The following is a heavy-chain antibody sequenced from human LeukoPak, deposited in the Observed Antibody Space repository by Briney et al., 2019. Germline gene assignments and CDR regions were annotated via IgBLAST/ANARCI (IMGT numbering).Heavy chain of an antibody. D-gene: IGHD2-8*01. Sequence: ASVKVSCKASGYTFTGYYMHWVRQAPGQGLEWMGRINPNSGGTKYAQKFQGRVTMTMDTSISTAYMELSRLRSDDTAVYYCARGEYCTNGVCFSDYWGQGTLVTVSS. V-gene: IGHV1-2*06. CDR2: INPNSGGT. CDR3: ARGEYCTNGVCFSDY. J-gene: IGHJ4*02. CDR1: GYTFTGYY.